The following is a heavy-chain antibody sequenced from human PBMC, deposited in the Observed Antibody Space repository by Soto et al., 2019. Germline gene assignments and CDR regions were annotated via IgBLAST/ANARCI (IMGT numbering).Heavy chain of an antibody. V-gene: IGHV3-30*18. Sequence: GGSLRLSCAASGFTFSSYGMHWVRQAPGKGLEWVAVISYDGSNKYYADSVKGRFTISRDNSKNTLYLQMNSLRAEDTAVYYCAKDRDPHRSGSSYYYYYGMDVWGQGTTVTVSS. CDR2: ISYDGSNK. CDR3: AKDRDPHRSGSSYYYYYGMDV. D-gene: IGHD3-3*01. J-gene: IGHJ6*02. CDR1: GFTFSSYG.